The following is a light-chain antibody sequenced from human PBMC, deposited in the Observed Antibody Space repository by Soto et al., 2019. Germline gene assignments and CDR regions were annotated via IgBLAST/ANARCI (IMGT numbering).Light chain of an antibody. V-gene: IGLV2-14*01. CDR1: SRDVGGYDY. CDR3: SSYTSGRTWV. Sequence: QSALTQPASVSGSPGQSITISCTGTSRDVGGYDYVSWYQQHPGKAPKLMIYDVSNRPSGVSNRFSGSKSGNTASLTISGLQAEDEAEYYCSSYTSGRTWVFGGWTKLTVL. CDR2: DVS. J-gene: IGLJ3*02.